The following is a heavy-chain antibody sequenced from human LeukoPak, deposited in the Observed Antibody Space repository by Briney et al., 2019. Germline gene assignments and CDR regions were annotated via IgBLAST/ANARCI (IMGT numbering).Heavy chain of an antibody. CDR2: IYTSGYT. CDR1: GDSLSSSF. CDR3: ARDCSGGSCYSGVVDY. D-gene: IGHD2-15*01. V-gene: IGHV4-4*07. J-gene: IGHJ4*02. Sequence: SETLSLTCTVSGDSLSSSFWSWIRLPAGKGLEWIGRIYTSGYTNYNPSLKSRVTMSVDTSKNQFSLKLNPLTAADAAVYYCARDCSGGSCYSGVVDYWGQGTLVTVSS.